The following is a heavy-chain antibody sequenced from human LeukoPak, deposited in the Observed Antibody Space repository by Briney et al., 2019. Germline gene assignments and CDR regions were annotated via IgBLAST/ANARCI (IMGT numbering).Heavy chain of an antibody. J-gene: IGHJ4*02. Sequence: GGSLRLSCAASGFTFSSYAMSWVRQAPGKGLEWVSAISGSGGSTYYADSVKGRFTISRDNSKKTLYLQMNSRRAEDTAVYYCAKESGILTGYFDYWGQGTLVTVSS. V-gene: IGHV3-23*01. D-gene: IGHD3-9*01. CDR3: AKESGILTGYFDY. CDR1: GFTFSSYA. CDR2: ISGSGGST.